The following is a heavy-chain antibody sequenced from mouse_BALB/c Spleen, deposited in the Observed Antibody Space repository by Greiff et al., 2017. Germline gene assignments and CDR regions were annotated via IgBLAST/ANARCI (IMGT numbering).Heavy chain of an antibody. J-gene: IGHJ4*01. CDR3: ARSTTVVAPYAMDY. V-gene: IGHV5-17*02. Sequence: EVKLMESGGGLVQPGGSRKLSCAASGFTFSSFGMHWVRQAPEKGLEWVAYISSGSSTIYYADTVKGRFTISRDNPKNTLFLQMTSLRSEDTAMYYCARSTTVVAPYAMDYWGQGTSVTVSS. D-gene: IGHD1-1*01. CDR1: GFTFSSFG. CDR2: ISSGSSTI.